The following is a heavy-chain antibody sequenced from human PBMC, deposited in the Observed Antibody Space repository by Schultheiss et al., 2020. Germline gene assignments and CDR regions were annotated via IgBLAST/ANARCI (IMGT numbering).Heavy chain of an antibody. Sequence: GGSLRLSCAASGFTFSSYGMHWVRQAPGKGLEWVALIWYDGSNKYYADSVKGRFTISRDNAKNSLYLQMNSLRAEDTAVYYCARWAIGNGMDVWGQGTTVTVSS. CDR2: IWYDGSNK. V-gene: IGHV3-33*03. CDR1: GFTFSSYG. D-gene: IGHD1-26*01. CDR3: ARWAIGNGMDV. J-gene: IGHJ6*02.